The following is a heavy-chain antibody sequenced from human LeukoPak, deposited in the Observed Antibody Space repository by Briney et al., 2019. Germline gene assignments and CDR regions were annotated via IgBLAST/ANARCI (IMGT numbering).Heavy chain of an antibody. CDR1: GGSISSYY. D-gene: IGHD3-16*01. Sequence: TSSETLSLTCTVSGGSISSYYWSWIRQPPGKGLEWIGYIYHSGSTYYNPSLKSRVTISVDRSKNQFSLKLSSVTAADTAVYYCARVDGGIWGQGTLVTVSS. CDR2: IYHSGST. V-gene: IGHV4-59*12. CDR3: ARVDGGI. J-gene: IGHJ4*02.